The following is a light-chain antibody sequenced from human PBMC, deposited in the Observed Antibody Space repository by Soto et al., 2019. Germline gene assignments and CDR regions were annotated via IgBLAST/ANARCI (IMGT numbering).Light chain of an antibody. Sequence: QSVLTQPPSASGTPGQRVTISCSGSFSNIGSNFVFWYQQLPGTSPKLLIQDNSQRPSGVPDRFSGSKSGSSASLAISGLRSEDEADYYCAAWDDSLNGVVFGGGTKLTVL. V-gene: IGLV1-47*02. CDR3: AAWDDSLNGVV. CDR2: DNS. CDR1: FSNIGSNF. J-gene: IGLJ2*01.